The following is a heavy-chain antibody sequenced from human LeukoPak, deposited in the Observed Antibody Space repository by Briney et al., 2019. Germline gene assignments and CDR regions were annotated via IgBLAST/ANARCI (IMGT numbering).Heavy chain of an antibody. CDR3: AKVIGALEGYFQH. V-gene: IGHV3-23*01. CDR1: GFTFSSYA. CDR2: ISGSGGST. J-gene: IGHJ1*01. Sequence: GGSLRLSCAASGFTFSSYAMSWVRQAPGKGLEWVSAISGSGGSTYYADSVKGRFTISRDNSKNSLYLQMNSLRAEDTALYYCAKVIGALEGYFQHWGQGTLVTVSS. D-gene: IGHD2-21*01.